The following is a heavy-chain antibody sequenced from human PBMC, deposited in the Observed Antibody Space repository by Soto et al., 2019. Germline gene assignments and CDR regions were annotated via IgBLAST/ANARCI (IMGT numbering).Heavy chain of an antibody. CDR3: AADSRYCSGGNCEDY. CDR2: IVVGSGHT. CDR1: GFTVTSSA. V-gene: IGHV1-58*02. D-gene: IGHD2-15*01. J-gene: IGHJ4*02. Sequence: QMQLVQSGPEVKKPGTSVKVSCKASGFTVTSSAMQWVRQARGQRLEWIGWIVVGSGHTNYAQKFQERVTITRDMSXNTAYMELSSLRSEDTAVYYCAADSRYCSGGNCEDYWGQGTLVTVSS.